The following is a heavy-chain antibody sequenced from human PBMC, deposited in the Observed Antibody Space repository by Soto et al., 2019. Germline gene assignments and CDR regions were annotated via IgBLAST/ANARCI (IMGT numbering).Heavy chain of an antibody. CDR2: IYYSGST. CDR1: GGSISSGGYY. CDR3: ARVSSSPLNFDY. D-gene: IGHD6-13*01. J-gene: IGHJ4*02. Sequence: LSLTCTVSGGSISSGGYYWSWIRQHPGKGLEWIGYIYYSGSTYYNPSLKSRVTISVDTSKNQFSLKLSSVTAADTAVYYCARVSSSPLNFDYWGQGTLVTVSS. V-gene: IGHV4-31*03.